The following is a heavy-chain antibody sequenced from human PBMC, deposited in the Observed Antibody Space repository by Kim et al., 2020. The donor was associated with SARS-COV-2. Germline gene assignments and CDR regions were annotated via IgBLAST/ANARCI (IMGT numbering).Heavy chain of an antibody. CDR2: GGST. CDR3: VKFQSHTA. Sequence: GGSTYYADSVKGRFTISRDNSKNTLYLQMSSLRAEDTAVYYCVKFQSHTAWGQGTLVTVSS. V-gene: IGHV3-64D*09. J-gene: IGHJ4*02. D-gene: IGHD4-17*01.